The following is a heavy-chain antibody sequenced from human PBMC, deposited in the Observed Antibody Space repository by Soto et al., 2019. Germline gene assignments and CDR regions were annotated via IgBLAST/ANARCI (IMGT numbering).Heavy chain of an antibody. D-gene: IGHD3-22*01. CDR3: ARDSSGYYSAYYYGMDV. CDR2: INPNSGGT. Sequence: ASVKVSCKASGYTFTGYYMHWVRQAPGQGLEWMGWINPNSGGTNYAQKFQGWVTMTRDTSISTAYMELSRLRSGDTAVYYCARDSSGYYSAYYYGMDVWGQGTTVTVSS. V-gene: IGHV1-2*04. CDR1: GYTFTGYY. J-gene: IGHJ6*02.